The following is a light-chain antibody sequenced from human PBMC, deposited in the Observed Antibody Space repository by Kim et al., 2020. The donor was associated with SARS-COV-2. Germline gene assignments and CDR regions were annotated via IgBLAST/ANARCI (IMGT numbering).Light chain of an antibody. CDR1: QSISSY. V-gene: IGKV1-39*01. Sequence: DIQMTQSPSSLSASVGDRVTITCRASQSISSYLNWYQQKPGRAPKFLIYAASSLQDGVSSRFSGSGSGTDFTLTISSLQPEDFATYYCQQSFSTPLTFGGGTKVGIK. CDR3: QQSFSTPLT. J-gene: IGKJ4*01. CDR2: AAS.